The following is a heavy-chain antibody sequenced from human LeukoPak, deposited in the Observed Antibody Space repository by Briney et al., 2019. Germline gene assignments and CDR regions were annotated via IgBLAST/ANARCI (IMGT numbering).Heavy chain of an antibody. CDR3: VRDGGVSGYDLLDY. CDR1: GFTFSHYW. V-gene: IGHV3-7*01. D-gene: IGHD5-12*01. CDR2: INQDGSEE. Sequence: GGSLRLSCAASGFTFSHYWMTWVRQAPGKGLEWVTQINQDGSEEYYMDSVKARFTISRDNAKNSVFLQMNSLRAEDTAVYYCVRDGGVSGYDLLDYWGQGTLVTVSS. J-gene: IGHJ4*02.